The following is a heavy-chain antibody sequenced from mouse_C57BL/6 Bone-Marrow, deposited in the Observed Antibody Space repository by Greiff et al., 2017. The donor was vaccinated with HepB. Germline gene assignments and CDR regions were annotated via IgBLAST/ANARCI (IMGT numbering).Heavy chain of an antibody. CDR3: ARGRLPWYFDV. D-gene: IGHD2-2*01. J-gene: IGHJ1*03. CDR2: ISDGGSYT. CDR1: GFTFSSYA. Sequence: EVQVVESGGGLVKPGGSLKLSCAASGFTFSSYAMSWVRQTPEKRLEWVATISDGGSYTYYPDNVKGRFTISRDNAKNNLYLQMSHLKSEDSAVYYCARGRLPWYFDVWGTGTTVTVSS. V-gene: IGHV5-4*01.